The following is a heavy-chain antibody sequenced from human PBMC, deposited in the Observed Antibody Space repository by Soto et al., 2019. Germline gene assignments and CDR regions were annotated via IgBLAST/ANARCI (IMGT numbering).Heavy chain of an antibody. V-gene: IGHV3-11*06. J-gene: IGHJ4*02. CDR1: GFTFSDYY. CDR2: ISSSSSYT. CDR3: ARGFYAGIALTNYFDY. Sequence: GGSLPLSCAASGFTFSDYYMSWIRQAPGKGLEWVSYISSSSSYTNYADSVKGRFTISRDNAKNSLYLQMNSLRAEDTAVYYCARGFYAGIALTNYFDYWGQGTLVTVSS. D-gene: IGHD6-13*01.